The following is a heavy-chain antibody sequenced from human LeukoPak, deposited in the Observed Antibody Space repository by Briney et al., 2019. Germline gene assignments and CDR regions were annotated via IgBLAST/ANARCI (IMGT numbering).Heavy chain of an antibody. CDR2: ISSSSNTI. Sequence: GGSLRLSCAASGFTFSNYAMSWVRQAPGKGLEWVSYISSSSNTIYYSDSVKGRFTISRDNAKNSLYLQMNSLRADDTAVYYCASTNSGSGSYDIDCWGQGTLVTVSS. J-gene: IGHJ4*02. CDR1: GFTFSNYA. D-gene: IGHD3-10*01. V-gene: IGHV3-48*04. CDR3: ASTNSGSGSYDIDC.